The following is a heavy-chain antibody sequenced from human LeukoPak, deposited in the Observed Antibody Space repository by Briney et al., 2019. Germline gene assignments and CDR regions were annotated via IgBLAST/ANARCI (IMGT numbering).Heavy chain of an antibody. CDR1: GFTFSSYA. CDR2: ISYDGSNK. D-gene: IGHD2-2*01. Sequence: PGGSLRLSCAASGFTFSSYAMHWVRQAPGKGLEWVAVISYDGSNKYYADSVKGRFTISRDNSKNTLYLQMNSLRAEDTAVYYCAREREPYQLLSYFDYWGQGTLVTVSS. V-gene: IGHV3-30*04. J-gene: IGHJ4*02. CDR3: AREREPYQLLSYFDY.